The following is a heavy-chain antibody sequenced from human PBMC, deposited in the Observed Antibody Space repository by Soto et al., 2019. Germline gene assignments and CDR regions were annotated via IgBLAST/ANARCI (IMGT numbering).Heavy chain of an antibody. CDR1: GDSVSSNSAA. J-gene: IGHJ5*01. D-gene: IGHD6-19*01. V-gene: IGHV6-1*01. CDR3: ARDRHSSGWYAQWDNLFDT. CDR2: TYYRSKWYN. Sequence: PSQTLSLTCAISGDSVSSNSAAWNWIRQSPSRGLEWLGRTYYRSKWYNDYAVSVKSRITIHPDTSNNQFSLQLNSVPPEDTAVYYCARDRHSSGWYAQWDNLFDTWAKEPLVTVSS.